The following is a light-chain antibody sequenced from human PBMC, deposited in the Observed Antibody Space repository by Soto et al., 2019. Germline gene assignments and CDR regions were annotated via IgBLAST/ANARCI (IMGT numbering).Light chain of an antibody. Sequence: EIGLAQSPGTLSLSPGERATLSCRAIQSVTNSFLAWYQQKPGQAPRLLIYGASRRATGIPDRFTGSGSGTDFTLTISRLEPEDFAVYYCQQYVSSPWAFGQGTKVEI. CDR1: QSVTNSF. CDR3: QQYVSSPWA. CDR2: GAS. V-gene: IGKV3-20*01. J-gene: IGKJ1*01.